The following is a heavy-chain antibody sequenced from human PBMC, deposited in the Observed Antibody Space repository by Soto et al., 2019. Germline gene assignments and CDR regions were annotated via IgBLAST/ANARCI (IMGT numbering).Heavy chain of an antibody. J-gene: IGHJ4*02. V-gene: IGHV3-7*03. D-gene: IGHD5-18*01. CDR3: VTGYHSDY. CDR1: GISISSYW. CDR2: IKNDGSEK. Sequence: PGGSLRLSCAASGISISSYWMGWVRQAPGRGLEWVASIKNDGSEKYYMDSLKGRFTISRDNALNSLYLQMNSLRAEDTAVYFCVTGYHSDYWGQGTLVTVSS.